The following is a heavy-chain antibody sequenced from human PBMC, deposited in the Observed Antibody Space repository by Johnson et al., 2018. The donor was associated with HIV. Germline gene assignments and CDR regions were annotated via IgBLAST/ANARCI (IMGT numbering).Heavy chain of an antibody. D-gene: IGHD4-23*01. Sequence: VQLVESGGGVVRPGGSLRLSCAASGFTFDDYGMSWVRQAPGKGLEWVANIKQDGSEKYYVDSVKGRFTISRDNAKNSLYLQMNSLRAEDTAVYYCAKVGAMVVTPRGEAFDIWGQGTMVTVSS. CDR1: GFTFDDYG. J-gene: IGHJ3*02. V-gene: IGHV3-7*01. CDR2: IKQDGSEK. CDR3: AKVGAMVVTPRGEAFDI.